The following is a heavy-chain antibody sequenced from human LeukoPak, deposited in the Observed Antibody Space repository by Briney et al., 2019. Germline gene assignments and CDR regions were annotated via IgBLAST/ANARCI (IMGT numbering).Heavy chain of an antibody. CDR3: ARADSVPAGDYHYWYMDV. J-gene: IGHJ6*03. D-gene: IGHD6-13*01. V-gene: IGHV1-2*02. Sequence: VASVKVSCKASGYTFTGYYMHWVRQDLRQGLQWMGWINPNSGETEYAQKFQGRVTMTRDTSISTVYMELSSLRSDDTAVYYCARADSVPAGDYHYWYMDVWGKGTTVTVSS. CDR2: INPNSGET. CDR1: GYTFTGYY.